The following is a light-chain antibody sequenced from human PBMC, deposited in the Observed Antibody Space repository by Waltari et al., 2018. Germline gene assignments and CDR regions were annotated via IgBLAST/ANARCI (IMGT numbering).Light chain of an antibody. Sequence: EIVMTQSPATLSVSPGERATLSCRASQTVASHLAWYQQKPGQAPRLLIFGASIRASGVPARFSGSGSGTDFTLTISSLQSEYFAVYFCQQYHNWPPGEITFGPGTKVDIK. J-gene: IGKJ3*01. CDR3: QQYHNWPPGEIT. CDR2: GAS. CDR1: QTVASH. V-gene: IGKV3-15*01.